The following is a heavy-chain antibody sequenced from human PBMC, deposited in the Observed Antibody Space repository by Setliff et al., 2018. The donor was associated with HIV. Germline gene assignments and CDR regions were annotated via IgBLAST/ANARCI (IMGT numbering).Heavy chain of an antibody. J-gene: IGHJ4*02. Sequence: GGSLRLSCAASGFTFSDYYLNWFRLAPGKGLEWISHITNTGSSTNYADSVKGRFTISRDNAKNSLYLQMNSLRAEDTAVYYCARTIYSGSHFDYWGQGTLVTVSS. V-gene: IGHV3-11*06. D-gene: IGHD1-26*01. CDR2: ITNTGSST. CDR3: ARTIYSGSHFDY. CDR1: GFTFSDYY.